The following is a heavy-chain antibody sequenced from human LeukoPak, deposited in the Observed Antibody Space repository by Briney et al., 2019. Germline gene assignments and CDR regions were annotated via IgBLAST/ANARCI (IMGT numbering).Heavy chain of an antibody. CDR1: GFTFKNYA. V-gene: IGHV3-23*01. D-gene: IGHD3/OR15-3a*01. J-gene: IGHJ3*01. Sequence: GGSLRLSCAASGFTFKNYAINWVRQAPGKGLEWVSGISPSGDITYYADSVMGRFTISRDNRKSTVSLQMNSLRAEDTALYYCVRDLDWGAFDVWGQGRMVTVSS. CDR2: ISPSGDIT. CDR3: VRDLDWGAFDV.